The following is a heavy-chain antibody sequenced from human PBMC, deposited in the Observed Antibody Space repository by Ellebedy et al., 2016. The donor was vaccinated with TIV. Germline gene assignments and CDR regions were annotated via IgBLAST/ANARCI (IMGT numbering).Heavy chain of an antibody. CDR1: GITFTSYT. Sequence: GESLKISCAASGITFTSYTFNWVRQAPGKGLEWVSSISTGGSYMDYADSVEGRFTISRDNAENSVYLHMNTLKAEDTAVYYCARSLLGIPYYYHYMDVWGKGTTVIVSS. J-gene: IGHJ6*03. D-gene: IGHD7-27*01. CDR3: ARSLLGIPYYYHYMDV. V-gene: IGHV3-21*01. CDR2: ISTGGSYM.